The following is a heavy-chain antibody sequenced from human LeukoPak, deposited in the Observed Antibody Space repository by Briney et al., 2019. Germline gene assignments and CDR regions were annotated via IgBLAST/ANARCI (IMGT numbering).Heavy chain of an antibody. J-gene: IGHJ4*02. V-gene: IGHV4-30-4*01. Sequence: SETLSLTCTVSGGSISNNDYYWSWIRQPPGKGLEWIAYICYSGSTYYNPSLKSRVTISVDTSKIQFSLKLSSVTAADTAVYYCARAAAGTGVDYWGQGTLVTVSS. CDR2: ICYSGST. CDR1: GGSISNNDYY. CDR3: ARAAAGTGVDY. D-gene: IGHD6-13*01.